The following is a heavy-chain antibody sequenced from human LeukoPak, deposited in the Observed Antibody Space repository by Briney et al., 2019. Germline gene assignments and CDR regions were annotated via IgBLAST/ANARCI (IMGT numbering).Heavy chain of an antibody. CDR1: GYTFTNYG. CDR3: ARDNSVGDVAWWFDP. Sequence: ASVKVSCKASGYTFTNYGISWVRQAPGQGPEWMGWISTYNGNTNYAQKLQDRVTMTTDTSTSTAYMELRSLRSDDTALYYCARDNSVGDVAWWFDPWGQGTLVTVSS. J-gene: IGHJ5*02. D-gene: IGHD1-26*01. CDR2: ISTYNGNT. V-gene: IGHV1-18*01.